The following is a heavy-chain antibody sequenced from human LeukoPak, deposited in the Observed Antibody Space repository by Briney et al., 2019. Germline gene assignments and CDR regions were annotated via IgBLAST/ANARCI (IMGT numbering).Heavy chain of an antibody. CDR1: GGSFSGYY. CDR2: INHSGST. D-gene: IGHD6-13*01. Sequence: PSETLSLTCAVYGGSFSGYYRSWIRQPPGKGLEWIGEINHSGSTNYNPSLKSRVTISVDTSKNQFSLKLSSVTAADTAVYYCARDSSSWYYFDYWGQGTLVTVSS. CDR3: ARDSSSWYYFDY. V-gene: IGHV4-34*01. J-gene: IGHJ4*02.